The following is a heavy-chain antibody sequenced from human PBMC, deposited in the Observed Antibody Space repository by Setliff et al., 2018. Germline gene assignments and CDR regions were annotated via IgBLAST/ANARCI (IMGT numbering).Heavy chain of an antibody. V-gene: IGHV3-74*01. CDR3: ARGYSAGYRIDY. D-gene: IGHD5-18*01. Sequence: PGGSLRLSCAASGFTFSSYWMHWVRRAPGKGLIWVSRLNGDGSTSTYADSVKGRFTVSRDNAKNTLYLQMNSLRAEDSAVYDCARGYSAGYRIDYWGQGT. CDR1: GFTFSSYW. J-gene: IGHJ4*02. CDR2: LNGDGSTS.